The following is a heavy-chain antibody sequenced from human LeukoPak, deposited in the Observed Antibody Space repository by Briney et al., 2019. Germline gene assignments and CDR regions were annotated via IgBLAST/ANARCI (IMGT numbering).Heavy chain of an antibody. Sequence: GGSLRLSCAASGFSFSAYWMTWVRQAPGTGLEWVANINPAGSGTYYVDPVKGRFSISRDNAKNLVYLQMNSLRVEDTAVYHCARFGYVAAVDVWGQGTPVTVSS. V-gene: IGHV3-7*01. CDR2: INPAGSGT. D-gene: IGHD2-15*01. CDR3: ARFGYVAAVDV. CDR1: GFSFSAYW. J-gene: IGHJ4*02.